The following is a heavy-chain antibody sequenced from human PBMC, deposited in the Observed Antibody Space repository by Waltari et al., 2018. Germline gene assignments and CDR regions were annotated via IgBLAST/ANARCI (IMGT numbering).Heavy chain of an antibody. CDR3: ARDAGSGWGNWFDP. Sequence: QLQLQESGPGLVKPSETLSLTCTVSGGSISSSSYYWGWIRQPPGKGLEWIGSIYYSGSTYYNPSLKSRVTISVDTSKNQFSRKLSSVTAADTAVYYCARDAGSGWGNWFDPWGQGTLVTVSS. V-gene: IGHV4-39*07. D-gene: IGHD1-26*01. CDR1: GGSISSSSYY. J-gene: IGHJ5*02. CDR2: IYYSGST.